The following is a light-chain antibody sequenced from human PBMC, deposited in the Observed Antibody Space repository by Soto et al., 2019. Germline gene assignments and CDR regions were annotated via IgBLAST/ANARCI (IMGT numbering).Light chain of an antibody. CDR1: SSNIGAGHV. CDR3: QSYDNTLSASV. CDR2: GSS. V-gene: IGLV1-40*01. Sequence: QSVLTQPPSVSGAPGQRVTISCTGSSSNIGAGHVVHWYQQFPGRAPNLLIYGSSNRPSGVPDRFSGSKSGTSASLAITGLQAEDEADYYCQSYDNTLSASVFGGGPSSPS. J-gene: IGLJ2*01.